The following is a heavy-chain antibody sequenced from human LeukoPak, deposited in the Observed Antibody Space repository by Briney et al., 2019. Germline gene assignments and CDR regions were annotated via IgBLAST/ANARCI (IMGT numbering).Heavy chain of an antibody. CDR1: GFTFSSYG. CDR3: AKNTRYNWNDDAFDI. V-gene: IGHV3-30*02. CDR2: IRYEGSDN. J-gene: IGHJ3*02. Sequence: PGGSLRLSCVASGFTFSSYGMQWVRQAPGKGLEWVAFIRYEGSDNKYADSVKGRFTISRDNSKNTLYLHMKSLTTEDTAVYYCAKNTRYNWNDDAFDIWGQGTVVTVSS. D-gene: IGHD1-1*01.